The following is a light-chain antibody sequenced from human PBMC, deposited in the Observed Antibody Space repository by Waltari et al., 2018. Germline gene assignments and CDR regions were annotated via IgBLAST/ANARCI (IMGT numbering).Light chain of an antibody. Sequence: QSALTQPASVSGSPGQSIPIPCTGTNTDSGSYTFVPWYQQHPGKAPKVIVFEVNMRPSGVSNRFSGSKSGNTASLTVPGLHPEDEADYYCCSYAGTPRVVFGGGTKLTVL. CDR3: CSYAGTPRVV. J-gene: IGLJ2*01. CDR2: EVN. CDR1: NTDSGSYTF. V-gene: IGLV2-23*02.